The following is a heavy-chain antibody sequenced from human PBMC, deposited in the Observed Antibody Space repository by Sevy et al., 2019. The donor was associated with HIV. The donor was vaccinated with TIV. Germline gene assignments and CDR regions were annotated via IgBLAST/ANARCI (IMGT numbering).Heavy chain of an antibody. CDR1: GFIFSSYS. Sequence: GGSWSPSCPAPGFIFSSYSMNWVRQAPGKGLEWVSSIISRSSYIYYVDSVKGRFTISRDNAKNSLYLQMNSLRAEDTAVYFCASVSAYYMDVWGKGTTVTVSS. CDR2: IISRSSYI. J-gene: IGHJ6*03. V-gene: IGHV3-21*01. CDR3: ASVSAYYMDV.